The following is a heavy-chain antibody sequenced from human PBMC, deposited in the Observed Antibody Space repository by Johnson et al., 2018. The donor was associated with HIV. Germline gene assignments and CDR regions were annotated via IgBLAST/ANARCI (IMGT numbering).Heavy chain of an antibody. V-gene: IGHV3-30*04. CDR1: GFTFSSYA. D-gene: IGHD3-3*01. CDR2: ISYDGSKT. Sequence: QVQLVESGGGVVQPGRSLRLSCAASGFTFSSYAMHWVRQAPGKGLEWVALISYDGSKTYYADSVKGRFTISRANSKNTLYLQMNSLRVEDTAMYYCARGPILEWLSGDGFDMWGQGTMVTVYS. J-gene: IGHJ3*02. CDR3: ARGPILEWLSGDGFDM.